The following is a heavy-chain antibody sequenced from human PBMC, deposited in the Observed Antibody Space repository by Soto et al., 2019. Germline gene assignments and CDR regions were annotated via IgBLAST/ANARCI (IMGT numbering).Heavy chain of an antibody. Sequence: GGSLRLSCAVSDFTFSSYGIHWVRQAPGKGLEWVAVISYDGSNKYYADSVKGRFTISRDNSKNTLYLQMNSLRAEDTAVYYCARDKRDLRFLEWSYYFDYWGQGTLVTVSS. CDR3: ARDKRDLRFLEWSYYFDY. CDR2: ISYDGSNK. D-gene: IGHD3-3*01. V-gene: IGHV3-30*03. J-gene: IGHJ4*02. CDR1: DFTFSSYG.